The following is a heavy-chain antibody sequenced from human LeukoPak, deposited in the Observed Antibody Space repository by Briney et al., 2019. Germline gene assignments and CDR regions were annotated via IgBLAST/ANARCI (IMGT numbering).Heavy chain of an antibody. D-gene: IGHD4-17*01. J-gene: IGHJ4*02. V-gene: IGHV4-4*02. CDR3: ARAYGDYAFDY. CDR2: IYHSGST. CDR1: XXSXXXXXX. Sequence: PSGTLSLTCAVSXXSXXXXXXXSXVXQXXXXXXEWIGEIYHSGSTNYNPSLKSRVTISVDKSKNQFSLKLSSVTAADTAVYYCARAYGDYAFDYWGQGTLVTVSS.